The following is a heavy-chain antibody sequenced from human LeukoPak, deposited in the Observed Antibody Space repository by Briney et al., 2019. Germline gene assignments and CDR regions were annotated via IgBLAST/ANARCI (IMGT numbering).Heavy chain of an antibody. V-gene: IGHV3-23*01. CDR2: ISGSGGST. J-gene: IGHJ4*02. CDR3: AKSSPPPLRY. Sequence: GGSLRLSCTASGFTFSSYAMSWVRQPPGMGLEWVSGISGSGGSTYYADSVKGRFTISRDNAKNTLYLQMNSLRAEDTAVYYCAKSSPPPLRYWGQGTLVTVSS. CDR1: GFTFSSYA.